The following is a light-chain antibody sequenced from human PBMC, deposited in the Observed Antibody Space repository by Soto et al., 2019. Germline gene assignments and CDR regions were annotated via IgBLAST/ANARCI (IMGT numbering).Light chain of an antibody. V-gene: IGLV1-47*01. CDR3: AAWDDSLSAVV. J-gene: IGLJ2*01. CDR1: SSNIGRSY. Sequence: QSVLTQPPSASGTPGQRVTISCSGSSSNIGRSYVFWYKQLPGTAPRLLIYRNNQRPSGVPDRFAGSKSGTGASLAISGLRSDDEAVYYCAAWDDSLSAVVFGRGTKVTVL. CDR2: RNN.